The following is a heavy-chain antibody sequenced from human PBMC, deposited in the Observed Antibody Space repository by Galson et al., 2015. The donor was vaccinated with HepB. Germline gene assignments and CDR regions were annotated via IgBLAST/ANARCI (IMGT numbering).Heavy chain of an antibody. D-gene: IGHD3-22*01. CDR3: ARGLRTRYYDSSGYSDAFDI. CDR1: GGTFSSYA. CDR2: IIPIFGTA. V-gene: IGHV1-69*13. J-gene: IGHJ3*02. Sequence: SVKVSCKASGGTFSSYAISWVRQAPGQGLEWMGGIIPIFGTANYAQKFQGRVTITADESTSTAYMELSSLRSEDTAVYYCARGLRTRYYDSSGYSDAFDIWGQGTMVTVSS.